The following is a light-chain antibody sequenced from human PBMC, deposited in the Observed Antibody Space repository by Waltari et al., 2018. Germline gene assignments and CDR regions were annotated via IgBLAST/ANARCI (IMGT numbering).Light chain of an antibody. CDR1: QSLTSY. J-gene: IGKJ2*01. CDR3: QQRST. V-gene: IGKV3-11*01. Sequence: EIVLTQSPATLSLSPGERATLSCRASQSLTSYLAWYQQKPGQAPRLLIHDASNRATGIPARFSGSGSVTDFTLIISSLEPEDFGVYYCQQRSTFGQGTKLEIK. CDR2: DAS.